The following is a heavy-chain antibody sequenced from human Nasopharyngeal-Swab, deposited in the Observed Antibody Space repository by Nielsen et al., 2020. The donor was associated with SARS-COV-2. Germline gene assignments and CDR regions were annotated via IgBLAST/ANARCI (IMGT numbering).Heavy chain of an antibody. CDR2: ISYDGSNT. J-gene: IGHJ4*02. CDR3: ARETLEAASSHFDY. Sequence: GESLKISCAASGFTFSRHAMHWVRQAPGKGLEWVAIISYDGSNTYGDSVKGRFTISRDNSKSTLYPQMNSLRPEDTAVYYCARETLEAASSHFDYWGQGTLVTVSS. CDR1: GFTFSRHA. V-gene: IGHV3-30*04. D-gene: IGHD3-3*01.